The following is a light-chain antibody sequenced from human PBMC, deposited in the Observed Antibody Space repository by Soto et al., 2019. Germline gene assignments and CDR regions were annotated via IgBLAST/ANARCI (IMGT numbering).Light chain of an antibody. Sequence: EVVLTQSPGSLSLSPGERATLSCRASQSVMSNYLSWYQQKPGQPPRLLIYGASSRATGIPDRFSGSGSGTDFTLTISRLEPEDFAVYYCQQFSSYPLTFGGGTKVDIK. CDR3: QQFSSYPLT. J-gene: IGKJ4*01. V-gene: IGKV3-20*01. CDR2: GAS. CDR1: QSVMSNY.